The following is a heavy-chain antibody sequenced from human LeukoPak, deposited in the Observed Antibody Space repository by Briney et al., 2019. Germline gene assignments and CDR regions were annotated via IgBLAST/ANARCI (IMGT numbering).Heavy chain of an antibody. CDR1: GFTFSSYS. D-gene: IGHD3-22*01. CDR3: ARPYYYDSSGLGY. V-gene: IGHV3-48*02. CDR2: ISSSSGTI. Sequence: GGSLRLSCAASGFTFSSYSMNWVRQAPGKGLEWVSYISSSSGTIYYADSVKGRFTISRDNAKTSLYLQMNSLSDEDTAVYYCARPYYYDSSGLGYWGQGTLVTVSS. J-gene: IGHJ4*02.